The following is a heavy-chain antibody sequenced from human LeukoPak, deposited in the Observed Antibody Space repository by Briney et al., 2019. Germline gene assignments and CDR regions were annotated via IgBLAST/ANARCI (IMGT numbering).Heavy chain of an antibody. Sequence: GGSLRLSCAASGSTFSDYYMSWIRQAPGKGLEWVSYISSSGSTIYYADSVKGRFTISRDNAKNSLYLQMNSLRAEDTAVYYCARPRGAGNDAFDIWGQGTMVTVSS. J-gene: IGHJ3*02. CDR2: ISSSGSTI. CDR3: ARPRGAGNDAFDI. D-gene: IGHD6-19*01. CDR1: GSTFSDYY. V-gene: IGHV3-11*01.